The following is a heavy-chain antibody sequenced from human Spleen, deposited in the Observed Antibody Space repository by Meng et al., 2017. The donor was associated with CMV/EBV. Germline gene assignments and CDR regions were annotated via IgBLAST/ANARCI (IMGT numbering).Heavy chain of an antibody. D-gene: IGHD2-21*02. CDR2: ISGSGDGT. CDR1: GFTFSTYA. Sequence: GESLKISCAASGFTFSTYAMRWVRQAPGKGLEWVSSISGSGDGTYYADSVKGRFTISRDNPKNTLYLRMNSLRVEDTAVYYCARGQAVTAKEVFDYWGQGTLVTVSS. J-gene: IGHJ4*02. V-gene: IGHV3-23*01. CDR3: ARGQAVTAKEVFDY.